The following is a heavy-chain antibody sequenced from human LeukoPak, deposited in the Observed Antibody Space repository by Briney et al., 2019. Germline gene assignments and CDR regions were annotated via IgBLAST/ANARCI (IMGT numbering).Heavy chain of an antibody. CDR2: IYYGGST. CDR3: ARLQSGGNNGS. V-gene: IGHV4-39*01. Sequence: SETLSLTCTVSGGSISRSSYYWGWIRQPPGKGLEWIGNIYYGGSTYYNPSLKSRVTISVDTSKIQFSLKLSSVTAADTAVYYCARLQSGGNNGSWGQGKLVTVSS. CDR1: GGSISRSSYY. D-gene: IGHD4-23*01. J-gene: IGHJ5*02.